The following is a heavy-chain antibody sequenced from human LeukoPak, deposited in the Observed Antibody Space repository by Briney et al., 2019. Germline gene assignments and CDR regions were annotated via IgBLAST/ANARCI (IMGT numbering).Heavy chain of an antibody. CDR1: GGSLRTNY. Sequence: SETLSLTCSVSGGSLRTNYWSWIRQVAGKGLEWIGRIYTSGSTDYNPSLKSRVTMAVDTSKNQFSLKLTSVTAADTAVYYCVVWKGDYTVDYWGQGTLVTVSS. D-gene: IGHD4-17*01. CDR3: VVWKGDYTVDY. J-gene: IGHJ4*02. V-gene: IGHV4-4*07. CDR2: IYTSGST.